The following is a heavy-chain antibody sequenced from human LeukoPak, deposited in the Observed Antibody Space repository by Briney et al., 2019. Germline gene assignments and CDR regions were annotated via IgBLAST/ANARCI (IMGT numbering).Heavy chain of an antibody. J-gene: IGHJ4*02. D-gene: IGHD3-22*01. Sequence: SETLSLTCAVYGGSFSGYYWSWIRQPPGKGLEWIGEINHSGSTNYNPPLKSRVTISVDTSKNQFSLKLSSVTAADTAVYYCASKSSGYYLRVPFDYWGQGTLVTVSS. V-gene: IGHV4-34*01. CDR3: ASKSSGYYLRVPFDY. CDR1: GGSFSGYY. CDR2: INHSGST.